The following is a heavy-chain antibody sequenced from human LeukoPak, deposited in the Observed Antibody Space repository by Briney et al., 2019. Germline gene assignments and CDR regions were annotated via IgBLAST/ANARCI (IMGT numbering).Heavy chain of an antibody. CDR2: IYYSGST. D-gene: IGHD6-19*01. V-gene: IGHV4-39*07. CDR3: ARVVGAVAGKGYFDY. Sequence: SETLSLTCTVSGGSISSSSYYWGWIRQPPGKGLEWIGSIYYSGSTYYNPSLKSRVTISVDTSKNQFSLKLSSVTAADTAVYYCARVVGAVAGKGYFDYWGQGTLVTVSS. J-gene: IGHJ4*02. CDR1: GGSISSSSYY.